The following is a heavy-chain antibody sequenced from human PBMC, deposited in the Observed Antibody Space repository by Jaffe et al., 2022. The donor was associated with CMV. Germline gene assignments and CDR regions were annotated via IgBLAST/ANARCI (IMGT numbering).Heavy chain of an antibody. CDR1: GGSISSYY. J-gene: IGHJ4*02. CDR3: ARRLRLAAYDY. CDR2: IYYSGST. V-gene: IGHV4-59*08. Sequence: QVQLQESGPGLVKPSETLSLTCTVSGGSISSYYWSWIRQPPGKGLEWIGYIYYSGSTNYNPSLKSRVTISVDTSKNQFSLKLSSVTAADTAVYYCARRLRLAAYDYWGQGTLVTVSS. D-gene: IGHD3-16*01.